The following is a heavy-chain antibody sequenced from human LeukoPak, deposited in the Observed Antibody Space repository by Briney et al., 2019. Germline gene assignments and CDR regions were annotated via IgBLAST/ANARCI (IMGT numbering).Heavy chain of an antibody. CDR1: GGSISSYY. CDR2: VHYSGST. CDR3: ARARAREENFDY. Sequence: SETLSLTCSVSGGSISSYYWSWIRQPPGKGLEWLGYVHYSGSTNYNPSLKSRVTMSVDTSKNQFSLKLSSVTAADTAVYYCARARAREENFDYWGQGTLVTVSS. J-gene: IGHJ4*02. V-gene: IGHV4-59*12.